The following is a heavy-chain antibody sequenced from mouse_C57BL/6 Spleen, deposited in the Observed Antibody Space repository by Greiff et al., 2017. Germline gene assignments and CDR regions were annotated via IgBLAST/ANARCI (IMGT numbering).Heavy chain of an antibody. J-gene: IGHJ4*01. D-gene: IGHD1-1*01. CDR1: GYSITSGYY. CDR3: ARRYYYGSSPYAMDY. V-gene: IGHV3-6*01. Sequence: ESGPGLVKPSQSLSLTCSVTGYSITSGYYWNWIRQFPGNKLEWMGYISYDGSNNYNPSLKNRISITRDTSKNQFFLKLNSVTTEDTATYYCARRYYYGSSPYAMDYWGQGTSVTVSS. CDR2: ISYDGSN.